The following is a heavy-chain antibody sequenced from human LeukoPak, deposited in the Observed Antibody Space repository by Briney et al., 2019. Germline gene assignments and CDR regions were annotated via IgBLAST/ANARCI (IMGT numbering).Heavy chain of an antibody. Sequence: PSETLSLTCTVSGGSISSSSYYWGWIRQPPGKGLEWIGSIYYSGSTYYDPSLKSRVTISVDTSKNQFSLKLSSVTAADTAVYYCARQTGSGLFILPGGQGTLVTVSS. CDR1: GGSISSSSYY. V-gene: IGHV4-39*01. CDR3: ARQTGSGLFILP. D-gene: IGHD3/OR15-3a*01. CDR2: IYYSGST. J-gene: IGHJ4*02.